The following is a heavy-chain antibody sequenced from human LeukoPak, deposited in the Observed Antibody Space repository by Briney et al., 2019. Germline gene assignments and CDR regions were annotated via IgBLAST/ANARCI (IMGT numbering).Heavy chain of an antibody. CDR2: INHSGST. V-gene: IGHV4-34*01. CDR1: GGSFSGYY. CDR3: ARSSGWYYFDY. Sequence: SETLSLTCAVYGGSFSGYYWSWIRQPPGKGLEWIGEINHSGSTNYNPSLKSRVTISVDTSKNPFSLKLSSVTAADTAVYYCARSSGWYYFDYWGQGTLVTVSS. D-gene: IGHD6-19*01. J-gene: IGHJ4*02.